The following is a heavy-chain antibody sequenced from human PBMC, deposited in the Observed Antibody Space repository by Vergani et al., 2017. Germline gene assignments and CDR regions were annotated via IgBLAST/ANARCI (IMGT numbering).Heavy chain of an antibody. CDR3: ARDATGGFDY. V-gene: IGHV3-21*04. D-gene: IGHD1-1*01. CDR1: GFTFSSHR. Sequence: EVQLVESGGGLVKPGGSLRLSCAASGFTFSSHRMNWVRQAPGKGLEWVSFISSSGSYIYCADSVKGRFTISRDNAKNSLYLQMNSLRAEDTAVYYCARDATGGFDYWGQGTLVTVSS. CDR2: ISSSGSYI. J-gene: IGHJ4*02.